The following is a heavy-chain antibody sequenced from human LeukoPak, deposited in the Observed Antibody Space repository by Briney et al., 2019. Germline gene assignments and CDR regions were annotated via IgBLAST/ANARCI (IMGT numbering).Heavy chain of an antibody. CDR3: ARDRDVLTY. CDR2: IKQDGSEK. CDR1: AFTFSNYW. Sequence: QPGGSLRLSCVASAFTFSNYWMTWVRQAPGKGLEWVANIKQDGSEKYYVDSVKGRFTISRDNAKNSLYLLINSLRAEDTAVHYCARDRDVLTYWGQGTLVTVSS. V-gene: IGHV3-7*01. J-gene: IGHJ4*02. D-gene: IGHD3-9*01.